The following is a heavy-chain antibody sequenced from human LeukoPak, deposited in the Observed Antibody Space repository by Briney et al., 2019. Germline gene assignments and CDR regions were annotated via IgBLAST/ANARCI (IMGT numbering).Heavy chain of an antibody. Sequence: GGSLRLSCAASGFTFSSYEMNWVRQAPGKGLEWVTYISSSGSTIYYADSVKGRFTISRDNAKNSLYLQMNSLRAEDTAVYYCARETPYCGGDCYPPFYYGMDVWGKGTTVTVSS. V-gene: IGHV3-48*03. CDR1: GFTFSSYE. CDR3: ARETPYCGGDCYPPFYYGMDV. J-gene: IGHJ6*04. D-gene: IGHD2-21*02. CDR2: ISSSGSTI.